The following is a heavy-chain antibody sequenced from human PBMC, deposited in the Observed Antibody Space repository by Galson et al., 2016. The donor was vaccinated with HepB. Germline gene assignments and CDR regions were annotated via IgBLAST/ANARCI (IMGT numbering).Heavy chain of an antibody. CDR2: INPRGAGT. CDR1: GYTFINYY. V-gene: IGHV1-46*01. D-gene: IGHD5-18*01. J-gene: IGHJ6*02. CDR3: ARTNVKKIRGYSYGSYYGMDV. Sequence: SVKVSCKASGYTFINYYMHWVRQAPGQGLEWMAIINPRGAGTSYAQKFQGRVTISRDTSPSTLYMELSGLRSEDTAVYYCARTNVKKIRGYSYGSYYGMDVWGQGTTVTVSS.